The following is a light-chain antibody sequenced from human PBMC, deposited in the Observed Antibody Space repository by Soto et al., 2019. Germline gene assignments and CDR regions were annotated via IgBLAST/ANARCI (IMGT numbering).Light chain of an antibody. CDR3: QQYTGPPTT. Sequence: EIVLTESPATLSLSPGKRATLSCRASQSVTSYLAWYQQKPGQAPRVLIYDASNRATGIPVRLSGSGSGTDFTLTITRLEPEDSAVYFCQQYTGPPTTFGQGTRLEIK. CDR1: QSVTSY. V-gene: IGKV3-11*01. CDR2: DAS. J-gene: IGKJ5*01.